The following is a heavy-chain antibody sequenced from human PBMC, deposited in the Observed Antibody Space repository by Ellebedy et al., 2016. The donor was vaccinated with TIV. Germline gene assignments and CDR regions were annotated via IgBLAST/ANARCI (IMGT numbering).Heavy chain of an antibody. CDR3: ANRVAVTTERYFQY. Sequence: PGGSLRLSCAASGFTFSNYAMSWVPQAPGKGLEWVSIISDNGGTTFYADPVKGRFTISRDNSKNTLYLQMNSLRAEDTAVYYCANRVAVTTERYFQYWGQGTLVTVSS. V-gene: IGHV3-23*01. J-gene: IGHJ4*02. D-gene: IGHD4-11*01. CDR1: GFTFSNYA. CDR2: ISDNGGTT.